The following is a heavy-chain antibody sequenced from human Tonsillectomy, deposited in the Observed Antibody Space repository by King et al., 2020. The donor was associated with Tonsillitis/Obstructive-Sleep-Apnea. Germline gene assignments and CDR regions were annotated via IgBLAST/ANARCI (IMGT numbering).Heavy chain of an antibody. V-gene: IGHV5-51*03. D-gene: IGHD3-22*01. CDR1: GYRFTNYW. J-gene: IGHJ3*02. CDR3: ASYYDSSGYHLYAFDI. Sequence: VQLVESGAEVKKPGESLKISCTGSGYRFTNYWIGWVRQMPGKGLEWMGIIYPGDSDTRYSPSFQGQVTISADKSISTAFLQWSSLKASDTAMYYCASYYDSSGYHLYAFDIWGQGTMVTVSS. CDR2: IYPGDSDT.